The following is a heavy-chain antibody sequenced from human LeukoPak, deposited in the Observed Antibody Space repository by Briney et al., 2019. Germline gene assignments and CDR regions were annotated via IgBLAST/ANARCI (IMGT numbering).Heavy chain of an antibody. D-gene: IGHD5-12*01. CDR2: INPGGATT. CDR3: AREGYSGYESLMDV. Sequence: GASVKVSCKASGYTFSSYNMHWVRQAPGQGLEWMGIINPGGATTIYAQKFQARVTMTRDTSTSTVYMELSSLRSEDTAVYYCAREGYSGYESLMDVRGQGTTVTVSS. J-gene: IGHJ6*02. V-gene: IGHV1-46*01. CDR1: GYTFSSYN.